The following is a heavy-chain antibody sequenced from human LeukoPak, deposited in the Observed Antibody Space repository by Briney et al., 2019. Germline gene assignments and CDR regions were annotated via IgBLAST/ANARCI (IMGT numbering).Heavy chain of an antibody. Sequence: SETLSLTCTVSGGSISSYYWSWIRQPPGKGLEWIGYIYYSGSTNYNPSLKSRVTISVDTSKNQFSLKLSSVTAADTAVYYCARGDSSGYPLYYFDYWGQGTLVTVSS. CDR3: ARGDSSGYPLYYFDY. CDR1: GGSISSYY. D-gene: IGHD3-22*01. V-gene: IGHV4-59*01. J-gene: IGHJ4*02. CDR2: IYYSGST.